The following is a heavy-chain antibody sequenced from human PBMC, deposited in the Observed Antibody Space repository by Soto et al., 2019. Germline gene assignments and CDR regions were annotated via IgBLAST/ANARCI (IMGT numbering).Heavy chain of an antibody. CDR1: GFTFRNYW. Sequence: EVQLVESGGGLVQPGGSLRLSCAASGFTFRNYWMHWVRQAPGKGLVWVSRVNSDGDTTYYADSVKGRFTISRDNAKNTLSLQMNSLGAEDTAVYYCASNYAYAEGYYFYGIDVWGQGTTVTVSS. CDR2: VNSDGDTT. CDR3: ASNYAYAEGYYFYGIDV. J-gene: IGHJ6*02. D-gene: IGHD2-2*01. V-gene: IGHV3-74*01.